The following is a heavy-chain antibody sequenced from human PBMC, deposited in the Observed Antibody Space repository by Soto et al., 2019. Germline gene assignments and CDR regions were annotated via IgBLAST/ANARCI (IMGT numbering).Heavy chain of an antibody. CDR2: INHSGNT. D-gene: IGHD4-4*01. CDR1: GGSFSGYY. V-gene: IGHV4-34*01. J-gene: IGHJ5*02. Sequence: QVQLQQWGAGLLKPSETLSLTCAVYGGSFSGYYWSWIRQPPGKGLEWIGGINHSGNTDYSPSPKSRVTISVDTSKNQFSLKLSSVTAADTAVYYCARGYSRRVETTWFHQRNWFDPWGQGTLVTVSS. CDR3: ARGYSRRVETTWFHQRNWFDP.